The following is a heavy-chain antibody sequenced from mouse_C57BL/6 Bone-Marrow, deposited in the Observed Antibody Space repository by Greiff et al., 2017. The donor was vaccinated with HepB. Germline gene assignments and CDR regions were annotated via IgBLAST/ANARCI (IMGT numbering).Heavy chain of an antibody. Sequence: QVQLQQSGAELVRPGASVTLSCKASGYTFTDYEMHWVKQTPVHGLEWIGAIDPETGGTAYNQKFKGKAILTADKSSSTAYMELRSLTSEDSAVYYCTKTAQATSWFAYWGQGTLVTVSA. CDR1: GYTFTDYE. CDR3: TKTAQATSWFAY. CDR2: IDPETGGT. J-gene: IGHJ3*01. D-gene: IGHD3-2*02. V-gene: IGHV1-15*01.